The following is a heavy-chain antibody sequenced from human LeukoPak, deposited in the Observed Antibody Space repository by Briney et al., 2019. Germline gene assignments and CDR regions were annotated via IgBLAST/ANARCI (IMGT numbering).Heavy chain of an antibody. J-gene: IGHJ4*02. D-gene: IGHD3-10*01. CDR2: MYHSGST. V-gene: IGHV4-38-2*02. CDR3: ARVLDYYGSGTRDFDY. CDR1: GYSISTGYY. Sequence: SETLSLTCSVSGYSISTGYYWGWIREPPGKGLEWIGSMYHSGSTYYNPSLKSRVTMSVDTSKDQFSLKLNSVTAADTAVYYCARVLDYYGSGTRDFDYWGQGILVTVSS.